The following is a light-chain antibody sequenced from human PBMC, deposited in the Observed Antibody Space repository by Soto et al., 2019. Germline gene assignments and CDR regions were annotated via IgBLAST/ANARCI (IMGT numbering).Light chain of an antibody. CDR2: KAS. Sequence: DIQMTQSPSTLSASVGDRVSINCRASQSISAWLAWYQQKPGKAPRLLIYKASTLESGVPSRFSGSGSGTEFTLTISSLQPDDVAIYYCQQYNDYSWTFGQGTKVDLK. V-gene: IGKV1-5*03. CDR3: QQYNDYSWT. CDR1: QSISAW. J-gene: IGKJ1*01.